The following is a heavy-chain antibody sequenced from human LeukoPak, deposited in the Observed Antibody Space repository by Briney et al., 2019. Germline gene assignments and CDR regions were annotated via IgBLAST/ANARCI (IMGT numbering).Heavy chain of an antibody. J-gene: IGHJ3*02. CDR1: GFTFSTYW. D-gene: IGHD1-26*01. Sequence: GGSLRLSCAASGFTFSTYWMTWVRQAPGKGLEWVAVIWYDGSNKYYADSVKGRFTISRDNSKNTLYLQMNSLSAEDTAVYYCAGGGAQDAFDIWGQGTMVTVSS. CDR2: IWYDGSNK. CDR3: AGGGAQDAFDI. V-gene: IGHV3-33*08.